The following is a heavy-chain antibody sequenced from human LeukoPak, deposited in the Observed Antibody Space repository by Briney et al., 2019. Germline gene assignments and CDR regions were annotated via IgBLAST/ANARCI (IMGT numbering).Heavy chain of an antibody. CDR2: INPNSGGT. V-gene: IGHV1-2*02. CDR3: ARGYRDSIGPCLDS. J-gene: IGHJ5*01. Sequence: ASVKVSCKASGYSFTGYYIHWVRQAPGQGPEWMGWINPNSGGTKYAQRFQGRVTMTRDTSIGTAYMDLSSLTSDDTAVYFCARGYRDSIGPCLDSWGQGTLVTVSS. D-gene: IGHD3-22*01. CDR1: GYSFTGYY.